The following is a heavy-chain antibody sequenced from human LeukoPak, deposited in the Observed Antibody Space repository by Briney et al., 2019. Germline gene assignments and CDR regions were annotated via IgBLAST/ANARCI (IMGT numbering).Heavy chain of an antibody. CDR3: ARHLRRPNIVVVPAWIDY. CDR2: IYYSGST. CDR1: GGSISSYY. Sequence: SETLSLTCTVSGGSISSYYWSWIRQPPGKGLEWIGYIYYSGSTNYNPSLKSRVTISVDTSKNQFSLKLSSVTAADTAVYYCARHLRRPNIVVVPAWIDYWGQGTLVTVSS. D-gene: IGHD2-2*01. J-gene: IGHJ4*02. V-gene: IGHV4-59*08.